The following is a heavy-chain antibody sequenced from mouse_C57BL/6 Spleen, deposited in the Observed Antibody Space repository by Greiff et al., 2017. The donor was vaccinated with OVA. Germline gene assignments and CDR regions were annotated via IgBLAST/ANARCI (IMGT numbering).Heavy chain of an antibody. Sequence: VQLQQSGAELMKPGASVKLSCKATGYTFTGYWIEWVKQRPGHGLEWLGEILPGSGSTNYNEKFKGKATFTADTSSNTAYMQLSSLTTEDSAIYYWSRRAYDYRVAYWGQGTLVTVAA. D-gene: IGHD2-4*01. CDR3: SRRAYDYRVAY. V-gene: IGHV1-9*01. CDR2: ILPGSGST. CDR1: GYTFTGYW. J-gene: IGHJ3*01.